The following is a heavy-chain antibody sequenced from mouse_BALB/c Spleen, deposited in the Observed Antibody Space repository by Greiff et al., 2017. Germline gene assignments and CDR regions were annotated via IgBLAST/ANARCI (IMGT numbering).Heavy chain of an antibody. D-gene: IGHD2-2*01. CDR1: GDSITSGY. CDR3: ARWLRGAMDD. Sequence: EVKLLESGPSLVKPSQTLSLTCSVTGDSITSGYWNWIRKFPGNKLEYMGYISYSGSTYYNPSLKSRISITRDTSKSQYYLQLNSVTTEDTATDYCARWLRGAMDDWGQGTSVTVSA. CDR2: ISYSGST. J-gene: IGHJ4*01. V-gene: IGHV3-8*02.